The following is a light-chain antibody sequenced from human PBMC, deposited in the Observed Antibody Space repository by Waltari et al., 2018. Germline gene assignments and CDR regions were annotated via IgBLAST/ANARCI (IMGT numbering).Light chain of an antibody. CDR2: WAS. CDR3: QQYFSTPRT. Sequence: DIVMTQSPDSLAASLCARATIKCKSRQTILYSPETKHSLAWYQQKPGQPPKLLIYWASTRVSGVPDRFSGSGSGTDFTLTIDSLQAEDVAVYYCQQYFSTPRTFGQGTKVEIK. J-gene: IGKJ1*01. CDR1: QTILYSPETKHS. V-gene: IGKV4-1*01.